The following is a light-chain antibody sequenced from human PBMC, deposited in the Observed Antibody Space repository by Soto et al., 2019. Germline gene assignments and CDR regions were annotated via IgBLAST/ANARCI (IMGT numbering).Light chain of an antibody. J-gene: IGKJ4*01. CDR1: QSISTY. CDR2: AAS. Sequence: DIQMTQSPSSLSASVGDRVTITCRASQSISTYLNWFQQRPGKAPKLLIYAASPLQSGVPSWFSGSGSGTDFTLTISILQTEDFATYYCQQSYNTVLPTFGGGTRVDIK. CDR3: QQSYNTVLPT. V-gene: IGKV1-39*01.